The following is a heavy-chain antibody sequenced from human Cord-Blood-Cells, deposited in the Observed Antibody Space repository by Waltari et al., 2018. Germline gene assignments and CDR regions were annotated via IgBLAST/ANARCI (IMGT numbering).Heavy chain of an antibody. D-gene: IGHD3-3*01. CDR2: IYYSGST. V-gene: IGHV4-39*01. CDR1: GGSISSSSYY. J-gene: IGHJ4*02. Sequence: QLQLQESDPGLVKPSETLSLTCTVSGGSISSSSYYWGWFRQPPGKGLEWIGSIYYSGSTYYNPSLKSRVTISVDTSKNQFSLKLSSVTAADTAVYYCARNYDFWSGYYYWGQGTLVTVSS. CDR3: ARNYDFWSGYYY.